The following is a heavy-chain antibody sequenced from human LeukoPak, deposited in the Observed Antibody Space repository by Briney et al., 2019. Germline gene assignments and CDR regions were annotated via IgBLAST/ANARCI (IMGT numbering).Heavy chain of an antibody. D-gene: IGHD5-18*01. CDR3: ARGGYSYGYGAPFDY. V-gene: IGHV1-46*01. CDR1: GYTCTSYY. J-gene: IGHJ4*02. Sequence: GASVKVSCKASGYTCTSYYMHWVRQAPGQGLEWMGIINPSGRSTSYAQKFQGRVTMTRDTSTSTVYMELSSLRSEDSAVYYCARGGYSYGYGAPFDYWGQGTLVTVSS. CDR2: INPSGRST.